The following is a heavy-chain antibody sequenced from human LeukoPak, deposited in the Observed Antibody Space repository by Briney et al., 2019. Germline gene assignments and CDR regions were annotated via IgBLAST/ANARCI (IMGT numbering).Heavy chain of an antibody. CDR3: ARVDGSCSGGSCPSGNWFDP. CDR1: RGSISSGNYY. D-gene: IGHD2-15*01. J-gene: IGHJ5*02. Sequence: PSQTLSLTCTVSRGSISSGNYYWRWIRQPAGKGLEWIGRFHTRGSTNYNPSRKSRVIISVDTSKNQFSLKLNSVTAADTAVYYCARVDGSCSGGSCPSGNWFDPWGQGALVTVSS. V-gene: IGHV4-61*02. CDR2: FHTRGST.